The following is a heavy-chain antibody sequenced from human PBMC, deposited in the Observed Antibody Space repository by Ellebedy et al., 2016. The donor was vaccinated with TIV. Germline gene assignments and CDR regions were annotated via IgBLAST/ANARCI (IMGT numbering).Heavy chain of an antibody. CDR3: ARVSSGSYKTDFDY. Sequence: GESLKISCAASGFTFSHASMSWVRQAPGKGLEWVGRIKSNTDGGTVDYAAPVKGRFTISRDDSKSTLYLQMNSLRAEDTAVYYCARVSSGSYKTDFDYWGQGILVTVSS. V-gene: IGHV3-15*01. J-gene: IGHJ4*02. CDR1: GFTFSHAS. CDR2: IKSNTDGGTV. D-gene: IGHD1-26*01.